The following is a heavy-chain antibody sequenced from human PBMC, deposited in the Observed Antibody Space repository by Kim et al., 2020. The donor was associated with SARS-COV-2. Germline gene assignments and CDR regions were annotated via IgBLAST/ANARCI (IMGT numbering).Heavy chain of an antibody. V-gene: IGHV3-20*01. CDR2: ITGDGGST. J-gene: IGHJ3*02. CDR1: GFTFDDYA. Sequence: GGSLRLSCSASGFTFDDYAMSWVRQAPGKGLEWVSSITGDGGSTCYADSVKGRFTISRDNAKNSLYLQMNNLRADDTAVYHCSRSTYDSSSHHAVDIWG. D-gene: IGHD3-22*01. CDR3: SRSTYDSSSHHAVDI.